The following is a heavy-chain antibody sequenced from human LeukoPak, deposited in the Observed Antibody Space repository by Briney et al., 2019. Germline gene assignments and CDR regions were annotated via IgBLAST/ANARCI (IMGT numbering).Heavy chain of an antibody. CDR1: GFTFTNYW. Sequence: GGSLRLSCVVSGFTFTNYWMGWVRQAPGKGLEWVGNIKPDGSDKYYMDSMKGRFTISRDNAKNTLYLQMNSLRAEDTAVYYCANEYYYFRWGQGTLVTVSS. CDR2: IKPDGSDK. CDR3: ANEYYYFR. V-gene: IGHV3-7*01. D-gene: IGHD2/OR15-2a*01. J-gene: IGHJ4*02.